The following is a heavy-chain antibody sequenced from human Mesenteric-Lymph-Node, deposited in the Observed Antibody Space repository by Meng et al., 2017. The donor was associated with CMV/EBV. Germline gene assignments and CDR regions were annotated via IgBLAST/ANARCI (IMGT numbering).Heavy chain of an antibody. V-gene: IGHV3-30*02. CDR1: GFSFSNYA. CDR2: IRNDGSKR. CDR3: AKDRLTIAFLDY. J-gene: IGHJ4*02. Sequence: GGSLRLSCAASGFSFSNYAMHWVRQAPGKGLEWVAFIRNDGSKRYYADFVKGRFTNSRDNSKNTLYLQMNSLRAEDTAVYYCAKDRLTIAFLDYWGQGTQVTVSS. D-gene: IGHD3-10*01.